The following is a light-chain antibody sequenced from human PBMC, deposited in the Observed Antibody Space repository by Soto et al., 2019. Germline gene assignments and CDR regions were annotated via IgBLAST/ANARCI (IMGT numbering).Light chain of an antibody. CDR3: QSYDSSLSGYV. Sequence: QSVLRQPPSVSGAPGQRVTISCTGSSSNIGAGYDVYWYQQLPGTAPKLLIYGNSNRPSGVPDRFSGSKSGTSASLAITGLQDEDEADYYCQSYDSSLSGYVFGTGTKLTVL. CDR1: SSNIGAGYD. CDR2: GNS. J-gene: IGLJ1*01. V-gene: IGLV1-40*01.